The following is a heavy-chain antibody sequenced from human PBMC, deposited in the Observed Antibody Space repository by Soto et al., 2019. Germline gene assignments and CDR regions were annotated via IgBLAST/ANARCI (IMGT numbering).Heavy chain of an antibody. J-gene: IGHJ6*02. V-gene: IGHV3-33*01. CDR2: IWYDGSKK. CDR1: GFTFSSFG. D-gene: IGHD3-3*01. CDR3: ARDASYYSLWSGYYPSRNGMDV. Sequence: QVQVVESGGGVVQPGRSLRLSCAASGFTFSSFGMHWVRQAPGKGLEWVSLIWYDGSKKSYGDSVKGRFTISRDNSRNTVYWQMNSLRADDTGVYYCARDASYYSLWSGYYPSRNGMDVWGQGTTVTVSS.